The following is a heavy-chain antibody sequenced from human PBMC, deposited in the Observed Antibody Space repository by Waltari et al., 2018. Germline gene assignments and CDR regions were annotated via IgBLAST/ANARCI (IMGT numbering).Heavy chain of an antibody. D-gene: IGHD2-2*01. J-gene: IGHJ6*03. CDR3: TRGGVPAPETSDYYTDV. CDR1: GGSITTITNY. Sequence: QLQLQESGPGLVKPSETLSLTCTVSGGSITTITNYWGWVRQPPGKGLEWIGNVYYSGNTYYNPSLKNRVTMSVDTSKNQFSLKLTSMTAADTAVYYCTRGGVPAPETSDYYTDVWGEGTTVTISS. CDR2: VYYSGNT. V-gene: IGHV4-39*07.